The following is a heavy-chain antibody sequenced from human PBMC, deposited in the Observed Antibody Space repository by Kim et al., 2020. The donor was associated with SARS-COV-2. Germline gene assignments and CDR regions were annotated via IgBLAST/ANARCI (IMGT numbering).Heavy chain of an antibody. CDR2: IYYSGST. J-gene: IGHJ6*02. Sequence: SETLSLTCTVSGGSISSYYWSWIRQPPGKGLEWIGYIYYSGSTNYNPSLKSRVTISVDTSKNQFSLKLSSVTAADTAVYYCARDYYGSGSYSPHYYYYYGMDVWGQGTTVTVSS. V-gene: IGHV4-59*01. D-gene: IGHD3-10*01. CDR3: ARDYYGSGSYSPHYYYYYGMDV. CDR1: GGSISSYY.